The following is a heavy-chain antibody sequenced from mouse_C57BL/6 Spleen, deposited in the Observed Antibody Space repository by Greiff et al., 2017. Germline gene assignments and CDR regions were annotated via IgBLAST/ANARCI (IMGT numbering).Heavy chain of an antibody. CDR1: GFTFSDYG. V-gene: IGHV5-17*01. Sequence: EVQLVEPGGGLVKPGGSLKLSCAASGFTFSDYGMHWVRQAPEKGLEWVAYIRSGSSTIYYADTVKGRFTISRDNAKNTRFLQMTSRRAEDTAMYYCARGLGLFDYWGQGTTLTVSS. CDR2: IRSGSSTI. CDR3: ARGLGLFDY. D-gene: IGHD4-1*01. J-gene: IGHJ2*01.